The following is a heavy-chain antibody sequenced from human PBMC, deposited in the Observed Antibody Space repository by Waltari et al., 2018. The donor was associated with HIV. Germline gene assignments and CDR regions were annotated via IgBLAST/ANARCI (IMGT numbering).Heavy chain of an antibody. D-gene: IGHD3-10*01. CDR1: GFTFSSYW. Sequence: EVQLVESGGGLVQPGGSLRLSCAASGFTFSSYWMSWVRQAPGKGLEWVANIKQDGSEKYYVDSVNGRFTISRDNAENLLYLQMNSLRAEDTAVYYCARGGFYGSGSKVNWGQGTLVTVSS. CDR3: ARGGFYGSGSKVN. J-gene: IGHJ4*02. CDR2: IKQDGSEK. V-gene: IGHV3-7*04.